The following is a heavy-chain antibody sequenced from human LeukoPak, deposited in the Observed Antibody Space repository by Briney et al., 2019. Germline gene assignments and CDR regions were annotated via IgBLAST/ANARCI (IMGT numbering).Heavy chain of an antibody. CDR3: ARVGAAAGSGTYFDY. Sequence: SETLSLTCAVYGGSFSGYYWSWIRQPPGKGLEWIGEINHSGSTNYNPSLKSRVTISVDTSKNQFSLKLSSVTAADTAVYYCARVGAAAGSGTYFDYWGQGTLVTVSS. V-gene: IGHV4-34*01. CDR2: INHSGST. J-gene: IGHJ4*02. D-gene: IGHD6-13*01. CDR1: GGSFSGYY.